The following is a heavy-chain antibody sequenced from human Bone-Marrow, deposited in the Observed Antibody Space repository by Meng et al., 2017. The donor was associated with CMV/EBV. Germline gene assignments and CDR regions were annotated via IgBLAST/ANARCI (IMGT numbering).Heavy chain of an antibody. CDR1: GFTFSSYA. CDR3: AKRIADY. Sequence: GESLKISCAASGFTFSSYAMSWVRQAPGKGLEWVPAISGSGGSTYYADSVKGRFTISRDNSKNTLYLQMNSLRVEDTAVYYCAKRIADYWGQGTLVTVSS. CDR2: ISGSGGST. V-gene: IGHV3-23*01. D-gene: IGHD2-15*01. J-gene: IGHJ4*02.